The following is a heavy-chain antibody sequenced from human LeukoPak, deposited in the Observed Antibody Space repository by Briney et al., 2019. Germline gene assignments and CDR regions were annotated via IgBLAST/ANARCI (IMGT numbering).Heavy chain of an antibody. D-gene: IGHD3-22*01. CDR1: GYTFTSYG. CDR3: ARGYGYYDSSGYLDY. CDR2: ISAYNGNT. V-gene: IGHV1-18*01. Sequence: ASVKVSSKASGYTFTSYGISWVRQAPGQGLEWMGWISAYNGNTNYAQKLQGRVTMTTDTSTSTAYMELRSLRSDDTAVYYCARGYGYYDSSGYLDYWGQGTLVTVSS. J-gene: IGHJ4*02.